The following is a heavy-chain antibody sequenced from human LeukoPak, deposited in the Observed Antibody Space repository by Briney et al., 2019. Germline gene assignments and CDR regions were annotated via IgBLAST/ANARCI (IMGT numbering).Heavy chain of an antibody. CDR1: GFTFSSYA. V-gene: IGHV3-23*01. CDR3: AKGQEAYYYDSSGYSGHFDY. Sequence: GGSLRLSCAASGFTFSSYAMSGVRQAPGKGLEWVSAISGSGGSTYYADSVKGRFTISRDNSKNTLYLQMNSLRAEDTAVYYCAKGQEAYYYDSSGYSGHFDYWGQGTLVTVSS. J-gene: IGHJ4*02. D-gene: IGHD3-22*01. CDR2: ISGSGGST.